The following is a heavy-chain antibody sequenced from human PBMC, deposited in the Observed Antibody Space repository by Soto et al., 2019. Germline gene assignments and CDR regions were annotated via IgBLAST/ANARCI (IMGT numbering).Heavy chain of an antibody. V-gene: IGHV3-23*01. CDR3: TNLPGAGFDH. J-gene: IGHJ4*02. D-gene: IGHD6-19*01. CDR1: GFTFSSYA. CDR2: ITGSGGST. Sequence: EVQLLESGGGLVQPGGSLRLSCAASGFTFSSYAMSWVRQAPGKGLEWVSGITGSGGSTYYADSVKGRFTISRDNSKNSLYLQMNSLGAEDTALYYCTNLPGAGFDHWGQGTLVTVSS.